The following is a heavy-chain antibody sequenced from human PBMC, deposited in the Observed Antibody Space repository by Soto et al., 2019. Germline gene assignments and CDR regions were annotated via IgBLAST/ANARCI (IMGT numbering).Heavy chain of an antibody. CDR3: ARYFDWASPLYYYGMDV. J-gene: IGHJ6*02. CDR1: GGTSSSYA. CDR2: IIPIFGTA. Sequence: ASVKVSCKASGGTSSSYAISWVRQAPGQGLEWMGGIIPIFGTANYAQKFQGRVTITADKSTSTAYMELSSLRSEDTAVYYCARYFDWASPLYYYGMDVWGQGTTVTVSS. D-gene: IGHD3-9*01. V-gene: IGHV1-69*06.